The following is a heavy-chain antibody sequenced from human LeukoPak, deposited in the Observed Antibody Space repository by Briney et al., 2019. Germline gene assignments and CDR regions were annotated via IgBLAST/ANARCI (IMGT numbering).Heavy chain of an antibody. D-gene: IGHD3-22*01. V-gene: IGHV1-8*01. CDR1: GYTFTSYD. CDR3: ARGYDSCGYSDRDAFDI. CDR2: MNPNSGNT. J-gene: IGHJ3*02. Sequence: GASVKVSCKASGYTFTSYDINWVRQATGQGLEWMGWMNPNSGNTGYAQKFQGRVTMTRNNSISTAYMELSSLRSEDRAVYFCARGYDSCGYSDRDAFDIWGQGTMVTVSS.